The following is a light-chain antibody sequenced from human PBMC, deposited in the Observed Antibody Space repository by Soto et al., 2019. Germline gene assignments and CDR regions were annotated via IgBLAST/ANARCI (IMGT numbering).Light chain of an antibody. CDR2: GAS. J-gene: IGKJ4*01. V-gene: IGKV1-39*01. Sequence: DIQMTQSPSSLSASVGDRVTITCRASQSIGTYLNWYQYKPGKAPKLLIFGASSFQSGVSSRFSGSGSGTDFTLTISSLQPEDFATYHCQQCKSFPLTFGGGTKVEIK. CDR1: QSIGTY. CDR3: QQCKSFPLT.